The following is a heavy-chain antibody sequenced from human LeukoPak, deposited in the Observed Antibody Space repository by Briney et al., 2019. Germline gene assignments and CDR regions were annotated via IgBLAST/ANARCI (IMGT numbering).Heavy chain of an antibody. CDR2: INWNSDRI. CDR1: GFIFGDYG. D-gene: IGHD3-22*01. Sequence: PGGSLRLSCAASGFIFGDYGMYWVRQAPGKCLEWVSGINWNSDRIGYADSVKGRFTISRDNAKNSLYMQMNSVRAEDTALYYCARASYYYDTSGLGAFDVWGQGTTVIVSS. J-gene: IGHJ3*01. CDR3: ARASYYYDTSGLGAFDV. V-gene: IGHV3-9*01.